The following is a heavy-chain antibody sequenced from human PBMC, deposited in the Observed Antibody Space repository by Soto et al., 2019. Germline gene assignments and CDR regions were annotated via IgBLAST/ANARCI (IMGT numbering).Heavy chain of an antibody. V-gene: IGHV1-69*13. Sequence: GASVKVSCKASGGTFSSYAISWVRQAPGQGLEWMGGIIPIFGTANYAQKFQGRGTITADESTSTAYMELSSLRSEDTAVYYCARGSITIFGVVIRHYYYGMDVWGQGTTVTVSS. D-gene: IGHD3-3*01. J-gene: IGHJ6*02. CDR2: IIPIFGTA. CDR1: GGTFSSYA. CDR3: ARGSITIFGVVIRHYYYGMDV.